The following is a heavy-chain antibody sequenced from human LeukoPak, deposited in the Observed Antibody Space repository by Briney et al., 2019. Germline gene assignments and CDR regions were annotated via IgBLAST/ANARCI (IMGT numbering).Heavy chain of an antibody. CDR2: IYPGDSDT. J-gene: IGHJ4*02. Sequence: PGESLKISCKGSGYSFTSYWIGCVRQMPGKGLECMGIIYPGDSDTRYSPSFQGQVTISADKSISTAYLQWSSLKASDTAMYYCARHSQRYCSGGSCSLDYWGQGTLVTVSS. V-gene: IGHV5-51*01. D-gene: IGHD2-15*01. CDR3: ARHSQRYCSGGSCSLDY. CDR1: GYSFTSYW.